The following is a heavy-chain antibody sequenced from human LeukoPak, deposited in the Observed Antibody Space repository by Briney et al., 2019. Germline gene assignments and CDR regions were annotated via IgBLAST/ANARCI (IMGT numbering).Heavy chain of an antibody. CDR1: GGSISSSNW. CDR2: IYHSGST. CDR3: ARVAGWWLHRATNWFDP. D-gene: IGHD5-12*01. Sequence: SGTLSLTCAVSGGSISSSNWWSWVRQPPGKGLEWIGEIYHSGSTNYNPSLKSRVTISVDKSKNQFSLKLSSVTAADTAVYYCARVAGWWLHRATNWFDPWGQGTLVTVSS. J-gene: IGHJ5*02. V-gene: IGHV4-4*02.